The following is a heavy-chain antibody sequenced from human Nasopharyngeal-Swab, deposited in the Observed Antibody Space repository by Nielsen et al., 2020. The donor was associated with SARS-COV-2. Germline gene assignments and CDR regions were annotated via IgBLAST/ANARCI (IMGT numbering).Heavy chain of an antibody. J-gene: IGHJ6*02. Sequence: ASVKVSCKASGYTFTSYYMHWVRQAPGQGLEWMGIINPSGGSTSYAQKLQGRVTMTTDTSTSTAYMELRSLRSDDTAVYYCARGAIGRDRRSYYYYGMDVWGQGTTVTVSS. CDR1: GYTFTSYY. CDR2: INPSGGST. D-gene: IGHD2-21*02. V-gene: IGHV1-46*01. CDR3: ARGAIGRDRRSYYYYGMDV.